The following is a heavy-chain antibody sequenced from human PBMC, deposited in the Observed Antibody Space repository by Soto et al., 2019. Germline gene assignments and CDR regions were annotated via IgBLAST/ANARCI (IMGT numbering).Heavy chain of an antibody. V-gene: IGHV5-10-1*01. Sequence: GESLKISCKGSGYSFAVYWITCVLQKPGKGLEWMGRIDPSDSQTYYSPSFRGHVTISVTKSITTVFLQWSSLRASDTAMYYCARQIYDSDTGPNFQYYFDSWGQGTLVTVSS. J-gene: IGHJ4*02. CDR2: IDPSDSQT. D-gene: IGHD3-22*01. CDR1: GYSFAVYW. CDR3: ARQIYDSDTGPNFQYYFDS.